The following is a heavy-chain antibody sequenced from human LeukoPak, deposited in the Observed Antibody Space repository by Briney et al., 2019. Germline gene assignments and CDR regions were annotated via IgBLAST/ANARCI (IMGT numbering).Heavy chain of an antibody. CDR3: AKEVQVERRKDGFDI. CDR1: GXTFSSYG. J-gene: IGHJ3*02. Sequence: GGSLRLSCAASGXTFSSYGVHWVRQAPGKGLESVAVISYDGSNKYYADSVKGRFTISRDNSKNTLYLQMNSLRAEDTAVYYCAKEVQVERRKDGFDIWGQGTMVTVSS. CDR2: ISYDGSNK. D-gene: IGHD1-1*01. V-gene: IGHV3-30*18.